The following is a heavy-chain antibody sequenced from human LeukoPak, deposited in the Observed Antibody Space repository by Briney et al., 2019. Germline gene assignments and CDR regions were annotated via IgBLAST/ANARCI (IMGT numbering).Heavy chain of an antibody. CDR3: ARGFGDCGGDCYSFPGY. J-gene: IGHJ4*02. Sequence: SETLSLTCTVSGGSISSYYWSWIRQPPGKGLEWTGYIYYSGSTNYNPSLKSRVTISVDTSKNQFSLKLSSVTAADTAVYYCARGFGDCGGDCYSFPGYWGQGTLVTVSS. CDR1: GGSISSYY. CDR2: IYYSGST. D-gene: IGHD2-21*02. V-gene: IGHV4-59*01.